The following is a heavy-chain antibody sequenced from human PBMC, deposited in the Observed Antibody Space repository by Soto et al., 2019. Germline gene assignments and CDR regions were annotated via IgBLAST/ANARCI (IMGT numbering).Heavy chain of an antibody. CDR3: ARQDCSSTSCQYPLLDY. CDR1: GGTFSSYA. D-gene: IGHD2-2*01. J-gene: IGHJ4*02. Sequence: SVKVSCKASGGTFSSYAISWVRQAPGQGLEWMGGIIPIFGTANYAQKFQGRVTITADESTSTAYMELSSLRSEDTAVYYCARQDCSSTSCQYPLLDYWGRRTLVTVCS. V-gene: IGHV1-69*13. CDR2: IIPIFGTA.